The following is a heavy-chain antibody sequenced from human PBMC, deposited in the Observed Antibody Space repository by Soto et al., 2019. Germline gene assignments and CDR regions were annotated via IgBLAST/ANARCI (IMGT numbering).Heavy chain of an antibody. D-gene: IGHD3-22*01. J-gene: IGHJ4*02. Sequence: QLLESGGGLVQPGGSLRLSCAASGFTFSSYDMTWVRQAPGKGLAWVSAMSGGGGTTYYTDSVKGRFTISRDNSKNTLYLQMHSLRAEDTATYYCAKWHTYNYDSLAFSGFDWWGRGTLVTVSS. CDR2: MSGGGGTT. CDR3: AKWHTYNYDSLAFSGFDW. V-gene: IGHV3-23*01. CDR1: GFTFSSYD.